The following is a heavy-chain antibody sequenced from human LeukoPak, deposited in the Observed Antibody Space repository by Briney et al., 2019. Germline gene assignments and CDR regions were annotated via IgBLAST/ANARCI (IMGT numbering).Heavy chain of an antibody. J-gene: IGHJ5*02. CDR3: ARDGAGGYCSSTRCYVFDP. CDR1: GGTFSSYA. Sequence: SVKVSCKASGGTFSSYAISWVRQAPGQGLEWMGRITPIFGTANYAQKFQGRVTITADKSTNTAYMELSSLRSEDTAVYCCARDGAGGYCSSTRCYVFDPWGQGTLVTVSS. CDR2: ITPIFGTA. V-gene: IGHV1-69*06. D-gene: IGHD2-2*01.